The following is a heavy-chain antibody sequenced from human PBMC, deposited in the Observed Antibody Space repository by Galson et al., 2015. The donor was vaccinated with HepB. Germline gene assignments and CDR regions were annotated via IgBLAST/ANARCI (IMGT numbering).Heavy chain of an antibody. J-gene: IGHJ6*02. V-gene: IGHV4-39*01. CDR3: ASTMSYGDYYYYGMDV. Sequence: TLSLTCTVSGGSISSSSYYWGWIRQPPGKGLEWIGSIYYSGSTYYNPSLKSRVTISVDTSKNQFSLKLSSVTAADTAVYYCASTMSYGDYYYYGMDVWGQGTTVTVSS. D-gene: IGHD5-18*01. CDR2: IYYSGST. CDR1: GGSISSSSYY.